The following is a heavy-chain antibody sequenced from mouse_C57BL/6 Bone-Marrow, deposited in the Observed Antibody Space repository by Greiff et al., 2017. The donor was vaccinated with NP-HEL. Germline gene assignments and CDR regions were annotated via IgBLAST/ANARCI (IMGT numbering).Heavy chain of an antibody. CDR3: TYGSPWAMDY. Sequence: EVTLVESGEGLVKPGGSLKLSCAASGFTFSSYAMSWVRQTPEKRLEWVAYISSGGDYIYYADTVKGRFTISRDNARNTLYLQMSSLKSDDTAMDYCTYGSPWAMDYWGQGTSVTVSS. CDR2: ISSGGDYI. V-gene: IGHV5-9-1*02. J-gene: IGHJ4*01. D-gene: IGHD1-1*01. CDR1: GFTFSSYA.